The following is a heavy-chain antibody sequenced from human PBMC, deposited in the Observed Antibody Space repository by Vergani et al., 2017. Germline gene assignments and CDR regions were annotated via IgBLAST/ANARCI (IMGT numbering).Heavy chain of an antibody. CDR3: ARRSPLGHRAVAAFYYYYYMDV. J-gene: IGHJ6*03. Sequence: QGQLAQSGAEVKKPGSSVKVSCKASGGTFSSNSISWVRQAPGQGLEWMGRIIPIFGTTSYAQKFQGRVTILADESTSTAYMELSSLRSEDTAVYYCARRSPLGHRAVAAFYYYYYMDVWGKGTTVTVSS. CDR2: IIPIFGTT. D-gene: IGHD6-19*01. V-gene: IGHV1-69*13. CDR1: GGTFSSNS.